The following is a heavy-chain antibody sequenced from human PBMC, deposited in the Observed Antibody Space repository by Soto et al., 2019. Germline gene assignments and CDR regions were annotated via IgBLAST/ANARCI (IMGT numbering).Heavy chain of an antibody. CDR2: IKSKTDGGTT. CDR1: GFTFSNAW. J-gene: IGHJ3*02. D-gene: IGHD1-26*01. Sequence: GGSLRLSCAASGFTFSNAWMSWVRQAPGKGLEWVGRIKSKTDGGTTDYAAPVKGRFTISRDDSKNTLYLQMNSLKTEDTAVYYCTTEVGATTTPGRRAFDIWGQGTMVTVSS. CDR3: TTEVGATTTPGRRAFDI. V-gene: IGHV3-15*01.